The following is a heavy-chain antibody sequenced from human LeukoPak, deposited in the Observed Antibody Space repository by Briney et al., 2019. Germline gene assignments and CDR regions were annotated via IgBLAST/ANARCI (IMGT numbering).Heavy chain of an antibody. V-gene: IGHV3-66*04. J-gene: IGHJ1*01. Sequence: GGSLRLSCVVSGFTVSNNHMTWVPQAPGKGLEWVSVIYVVWSTHYADSVKGRFTISRDNSKNTLYLQMNSLRVEDTAVYYCVRQGLGEAKRWGQGTLVTVSS. CDR1: GFTVSNNH. CDR2: IYVVWST. CDR3: VRQGLGEAKR. D-gene: IGHD3-16*01.